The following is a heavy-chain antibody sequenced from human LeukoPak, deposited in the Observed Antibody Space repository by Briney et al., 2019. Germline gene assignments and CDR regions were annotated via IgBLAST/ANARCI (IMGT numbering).Heavy chain of an antibody. CDR3: TTEGVLLWFGELFDY. J-gene: IGHJ4*02. V-gene: IGHV3-15*01. CDR1: GFTFSNAW. CDR2: IKSKTDGGTT. Sequence: GGSLRLSCAASGFTFSNAWMSWVRQAPGKGLEWVGRIKSKTDGGTTDYAAPVKGRFTISRDDSKNTLYLQMNSLKTEDTAVYYCTTEGVLLWFGELFDYWGQGTLVTVSS. D-gene: IGHD3-10*01.